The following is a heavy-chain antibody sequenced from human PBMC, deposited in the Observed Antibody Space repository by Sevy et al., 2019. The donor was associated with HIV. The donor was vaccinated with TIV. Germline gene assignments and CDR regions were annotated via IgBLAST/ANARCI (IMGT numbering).Heavy chain of an antibody. V-gene: IGHV5-51*01. CDR2: INPGDSDI. D-gene: IGHD3-10*01. J-gene: IGHJ4*02. Sequence: GESLKISCEGSGYSFTTYWIGWVRQMPGKGLAWMGIINPGDSDIRYNPSFQGRVTISSDKSINTAYLHWSSLKASDTAMYYCTRGASGTWDFWGQGTLVTVSS. CDR3: TRGASGTWDF. CDR1: GYSFTTYW.